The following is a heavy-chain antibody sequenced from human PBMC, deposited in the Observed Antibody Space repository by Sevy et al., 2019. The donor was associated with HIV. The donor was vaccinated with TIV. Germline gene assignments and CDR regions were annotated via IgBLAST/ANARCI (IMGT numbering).Heavy chain of an antibody. D-gene: IGHD1-26*01. Sequence: GGSLRLSCSASGINFRNSIFHWVRQAPGKGVEWVALMSFDGSIQYFGDSEMGRLTISRDDSKNTFYLQVNSLRVEDTAVYYCAREGETSGHAGAFDIWGQGTMVTVSS. J-gene: IGHJ3*02. CDR1: GINFRNSI. V-gene: IGHV3-30*04. CDR3: AREGETSGHAGAFDI. CDR2: MSFDGSIQ.